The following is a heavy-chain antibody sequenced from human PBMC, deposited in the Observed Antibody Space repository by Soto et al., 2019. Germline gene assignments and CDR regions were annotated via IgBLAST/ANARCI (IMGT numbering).Heavy chain of an antibody. D-gene: IGHD3-10*01. CDR2: INSDGSST. V-gene: IGHV3-74*01. CDR1: GFTFSSYW. Sequence: GGSLRLSCAASGFTFSSYWMHWVRQAPGKGLVWVSRINSDGSSTSYADSVKGRFTISRDNAKNTLYLQMNSLRAEDTAVYYCARVVPYYYGSGRPNHAFDIWGQGTMVTVSS. J-gene: IGHJ3*02. CDR3: ARVVPYYYGSGRPNHAFDI.